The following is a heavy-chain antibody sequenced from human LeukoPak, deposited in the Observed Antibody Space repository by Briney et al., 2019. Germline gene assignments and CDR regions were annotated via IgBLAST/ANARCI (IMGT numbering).Heavy chain of an antibody. CDR2: IYTSGST. J-gene: IGHJ5*02. D-gene: IGHD3-3*01. V-gene: IGHV4-4*07. CDR1: GGSISSYY. CDR3: ARDPSDLRWFDP. Sequence: SETLSLTCTVSGGSISSYYWSWIRQPPGKGLEWIGRIYTSGSTNYNPSLKSRVTMSVDTSKNQFSLKLSSVTAADTAVYYCARDPSDLRWFDPWGQGTLVTVSS.